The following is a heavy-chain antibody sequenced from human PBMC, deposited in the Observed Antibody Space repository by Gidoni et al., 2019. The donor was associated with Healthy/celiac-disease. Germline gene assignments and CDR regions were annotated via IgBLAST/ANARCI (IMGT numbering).Heavy chain of an antibody. Sequence: EGKLVESGGGLVKPGGSLRLSCEASGFTSGTAWIGWVGRSPGNGWMSWVRQAPGKGLEWVGRIKSKTDGGTTDYAAPVKGRFTISRDDSKNTLYLQMNSLKTEDTAVYYCTTDRVTTDAFDIWGQGTMVTVSS. CDR2: IKSKTDGGTT. J-gene: IGHJ3*02. D-gene: IGHD3-22*01. CDR3: TTDRVTTDAFDI. V-gene: IGHV3-15*01. CDR1: GFTSGTAWIGWVGRSPGNGW.